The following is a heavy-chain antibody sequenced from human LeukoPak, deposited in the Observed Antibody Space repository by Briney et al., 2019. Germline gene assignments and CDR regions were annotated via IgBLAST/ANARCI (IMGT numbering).Heavy chain of an antibody. CDR2: INWNGGST. CDR1: GFTFDDYG. J-gene: IGHJ4*02. V-gene: IGHV3-20*04. Sequence: SGGSLRLSCAASGFTFDDYGMSWVRQAPGKGLEWVSGINWNGGSTGYADSVKGRFTISRDNAKNSLCLQMNSLRAEDTALYYCARDGYSGYDSQDDYWGQGTLLTVSS. D-gene: IGHD5-12*01. CDR3: ARDGYSGYDSQDDY.